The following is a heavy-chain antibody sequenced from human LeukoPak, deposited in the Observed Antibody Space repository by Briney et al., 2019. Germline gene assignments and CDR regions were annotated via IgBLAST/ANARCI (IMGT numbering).Heavy chain of an antibody. V-gene: IGHV1-18*04. CDR1: GYTFTSYY. D-gene: IGHD5-18*01. J-gene: IGHJ1*01. CDR3: ARESGYSYARAEYFQH. Sequence: ASVKVSCKASGYTFTSYYMHWVRQAPGQGLEWMGWISAYNGNTNYAQKLQGRVTMTTDTSTSTAYMELRSLRSDDTAVYYCARESGYSYARAEYFQHWGQGTLVTASS. CDR2: ISAYNGNT.